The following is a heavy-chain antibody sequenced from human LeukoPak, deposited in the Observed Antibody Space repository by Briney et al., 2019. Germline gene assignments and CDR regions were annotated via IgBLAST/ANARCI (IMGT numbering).Heavy chain of an antibody. J-gene: IGHJ4*02. CDR2: IYSAGSS. D-gene: IGHD3-22*01. CDR1: GFSVSNNY. V-gene: IGHV3-53*01. CDR3: ARDRSYHDSSGYSWKLES. Sequence: GGSLKLSCEASGFSVSNNYMSWVRQAPGKGLEWVSVIYSAGSSLYAESVRGRFTISRDYSTNTLSLQMNSLRAEDTAVYYCARDRSYHDSSGYSWKLESWGQGILVTVSS.